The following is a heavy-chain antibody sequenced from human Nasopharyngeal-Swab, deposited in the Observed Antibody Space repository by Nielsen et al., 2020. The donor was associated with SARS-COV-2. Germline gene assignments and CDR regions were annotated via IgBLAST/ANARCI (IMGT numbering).Heavy chain of an antibody. V-gene: IGHV5-51*01. CDR3: ARHRSPGSWLPSGAADYFDP. CDR1: GYSFSTYW. J-gene: IGHJ4*02. D-gene: IGHD3-10*01. Sequence: GESLKISCKGSGYSFSTYWIGWVRQLPGNGLEYMGIIYPGDTVTRYSPSFQGLVTMSADKSTTTAYLQWSSLKASDSAMYYCARHRSPGSWLPSGAADYFDPWGQGTLVTVSS. CDR2: IYPGDTVT.